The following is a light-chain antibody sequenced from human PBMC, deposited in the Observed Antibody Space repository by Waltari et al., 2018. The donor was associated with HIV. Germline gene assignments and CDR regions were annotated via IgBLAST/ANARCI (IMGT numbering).Light chain of an antibody. Sequence: EIVMTQSPVPLSASLGDRVTLSCRASQSVGNNLAWYQQRPGQAPGVLIYSVSTRAAGVPARFSGSGSGTDFTLTISSLQSEDYAVYFCQQYEKWPPLTFGGGTKV. J-gene: IGKJ4*01. CDR2: SVS. V-gene: IGKV3-15*01. CDR3: QQYEKWPPLT. CDR1: QSVGNN.